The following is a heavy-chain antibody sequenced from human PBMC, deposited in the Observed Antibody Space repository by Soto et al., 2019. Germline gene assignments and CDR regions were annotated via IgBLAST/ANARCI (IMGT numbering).Heavy chain of an antibody. D-gene: IGHD5-18*01. CDR2: IWYDGSNK. V-gene: IGHV3-33*01. J-gene: IGHJ4*02. Sequence: GGSLRLSCAASGFTFSSYGMHWVRQAPGKGLEWVAVIWYDGSNKYYADSVKGRFTISRDNSKNTLYLQMNSLRAEDTAVYYCAAGYSYGMTSLDYWGQGTLVTVSS. CDR1: GFTFSSYG. CDR3: AAGYSYGMTSLDY.